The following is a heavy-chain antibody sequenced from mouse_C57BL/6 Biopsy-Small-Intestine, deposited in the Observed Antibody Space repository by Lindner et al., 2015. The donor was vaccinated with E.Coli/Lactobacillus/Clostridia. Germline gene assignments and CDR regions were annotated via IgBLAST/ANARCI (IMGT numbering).Heavy chain of an antibody. V-gene: IGHV1-62-2*01. CDR3: ARDVSSSASFAY. D-gene: IGHD1-1*01. CDR1: GYTFTEYT. CDR2: FYPGSGSM. Sequence: VQLQESGAELVKPGASVKLSCKASGYTFTEYTIHWVKQRSGQGLEWIGWFYPGSGSMKFNEKFKDKATLTADKSSSTVYMELTGLTSEDSAVYFCARDVSSSASFAYWGQGTLVTVS. J-gene: IGHJ3*01.